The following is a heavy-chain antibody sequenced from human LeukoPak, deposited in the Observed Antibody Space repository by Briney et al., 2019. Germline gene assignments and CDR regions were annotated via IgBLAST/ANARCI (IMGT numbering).Heavy chain of an antibody. CDR1: GFTFSSYD. J-gene: IGHJ6*02. D-gene: IGHD3-10*01. Sequence: PGGSLRLSCAASGFTFSSYDMHWVRQATGKGLEWLSAIGTAGDPYYPGSVKGRFTISRENAKNSLYLQMNGLRAGDTAVYYCARGLTGITMVRGAPRYYYGMDVWGQGTTVTVSS. CDR2: IGTAGDP. CDR3: ARGLTGITMVRGAPRYYYGMDV. V-gene: IGHV3-13*05.